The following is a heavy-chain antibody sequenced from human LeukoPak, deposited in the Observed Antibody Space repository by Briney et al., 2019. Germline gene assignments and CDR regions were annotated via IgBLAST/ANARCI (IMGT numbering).Heavy chain of an antibody. Sequence: PGGSMRLSCVASGFTFSNFWINWVSPAHGNGPEWEANTKPDGYEKYYVDSVNGRFTISRDNTKNLLYLQMNSLRAEDTAVYYCRKGHYDDSAWDQGTLVTVSS. CDR1: GFTFSNFW. J-gene: IGHJ5*02. D-gene: IGHD4-17*01. CDR3: RKGHYDDSA. V-gene: IGHV3-7*01. CDR2: TKPDGYEK.